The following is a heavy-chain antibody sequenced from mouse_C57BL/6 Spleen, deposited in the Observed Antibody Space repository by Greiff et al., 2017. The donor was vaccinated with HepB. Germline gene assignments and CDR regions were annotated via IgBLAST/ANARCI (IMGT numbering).Heavy chain of an antibody. V-gene: IGHV5-9*01. D-gene: IGHD1-1*01. CDR2: ISGGGGNT. CDR1: GFTFSSYT. J-gene: IGHJ3*01. CDR3: ARQRVNYYGSREGAWFAY. Sequence: EVHLVESGGGLVKPGGSLKLSCAASGFTFSSYTMSWVRQTPEKRLEWVATISGGGGNTYYPDSVKGRFTISRDNAKNTLYLQMSSLRSEDTALYYCARQRVNYYGSREGAWFAYWGQGTLVTVSA.